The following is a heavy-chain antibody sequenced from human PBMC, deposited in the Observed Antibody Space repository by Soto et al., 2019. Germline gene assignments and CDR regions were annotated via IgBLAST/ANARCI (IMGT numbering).Heavy chain of an antibody. CDR1: GYTFTSYG. Sequence: GASVKVSCKASGYTFTSYGISGVRQTPGQGLEWMGWISAYNGNTNYAQKLQGRVTMTTDTSTSTAYMELRSLRSDDTAVYYCARYHSSSWYGFRDDYYYMDVWGKGTTVTVSS. CDR3: ARYHSSSWYGFRDDYYYMDV. V-gene: IGHV1-18*01. D-gene: IGHD6-13*01. CDR2: ISAYNGNT. J-gene: IGHJ6*03.